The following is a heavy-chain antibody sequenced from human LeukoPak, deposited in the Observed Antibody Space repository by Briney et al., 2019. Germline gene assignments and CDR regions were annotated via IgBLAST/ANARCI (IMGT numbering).Heavy chain of an antibody. CDR2: VNHSGST. Sequence: SETLSLTCAVYGGSFSGYYWSWIRQPPGKGLEWIGEVNHSGSTNYNPSLKSRVTISVDTSKNQFSLKLSSVTAADTAVYYCARGRGSSWFDYWGQGTLVTVSS. D-gene: IGHD6-13*01. J-gene: IGHJ4*02. V-gene: IGHV4-34*01. CDR3: ARGRGSSWFDY. CDR1: GGSFSGYY.